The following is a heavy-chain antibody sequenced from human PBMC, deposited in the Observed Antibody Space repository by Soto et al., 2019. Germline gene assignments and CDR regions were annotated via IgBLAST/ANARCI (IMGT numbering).Heavy chain of an antibody. CDR2: ISGSGGST. D-gene: IGHD2-15*01. V-gene: IGHV3-23*01. Sequence: GGSLRLSCAASGFTFSSYAMSWVRQAPGKGLEWVSAISGSGGSTYYADSVKGRFTISRDNSKNTLYLQMNSLRAEDTAVYYCAKDRTYCSGGSCYHDAFDIWGQGTMVTVSS. CDR3: AKDRTYCSGGSCYHDAFDI. J-gene: IGHJ3*02. CDR1: GFTFSSYA.